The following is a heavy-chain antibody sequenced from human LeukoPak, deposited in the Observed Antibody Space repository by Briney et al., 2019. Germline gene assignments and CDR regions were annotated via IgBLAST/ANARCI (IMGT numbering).Heavy chain of an antibody. Sequence: GGSLRLSCAASGFIFSSYAMSWVRQAPGKGLEWVSAISGSGGSTYYADSVKGRFTISRDNSKNTLYLQMNSLRAEDTAVYYCAKDFYDYVWGSYRGDAFDIWGQGTMVTVSS. CDR1: GFIFSSYA. CDR2: ISGSGGST. J-gene: IGHJ3*02. V-gene: IGHV3-23*01. D-gene: IGHD3-16*02. CDR3: AKDFYDYVWGSYRGDAFDI.